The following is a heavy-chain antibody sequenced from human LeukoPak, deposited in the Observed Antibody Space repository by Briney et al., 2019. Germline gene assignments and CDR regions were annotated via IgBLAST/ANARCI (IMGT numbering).Heavy chain of an antibody. CDR1: GGSISSSNW. Sequence: SETLSLTCTVSGGSISSSNWWSWVRQPPGKGLGWIGEVYHSGSTNYNPSLKSRVTISVDKSKNQFSLKLSSVTTADTAVYYCARSCPNYVIDYWGQGTLVTVSS. CDR2: VYHSGST. V-gene: IGHV4-4*02. J-gene: IGHJ4*02. CDR3: ARSCPNYVIDY. D-gene: IGHD3-10*02.